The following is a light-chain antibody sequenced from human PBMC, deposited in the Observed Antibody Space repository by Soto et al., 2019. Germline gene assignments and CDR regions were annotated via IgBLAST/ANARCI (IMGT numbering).Light chain of an antibody. V-gene: IGKV1-27*01. Sequence: DVQMTQSPSSLSAFVGDRVTITCRASQGIAPYLAWFQQKPGKVPKLLIYATSTLQSGVPSRFSGSGSRTDFTLTITSLQPEDVATYYCQKYNRAPLTFGGGTKGEIK. J-gene: IGKJ4*01. CDR2: ATS. CDR1: QGIAPY. CDR3: QKYNRAPLT.